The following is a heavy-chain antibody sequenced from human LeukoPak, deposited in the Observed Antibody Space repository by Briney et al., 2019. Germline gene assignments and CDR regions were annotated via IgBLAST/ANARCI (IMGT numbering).Heavy chain of an antibody. Sequence: ASVKVSCKASGFTFNAYYIHWVRQAPGQGLEWMGWINPNTGDTNFAQKFQDRVAMTRDTSLSTAYMELSSLRSEDMAVYYCARDLHDSSGYEVDAFDIWGQGTMVTVSS. D-gene: IGHD3-22*01. J-gene: IGHJ3*02. V-gene: IGHV1-2*02. CDR2: INPNTGDT. CDR1: GFTFNAYY. CDR3: ARDLHDSSGYEVDAFDI.